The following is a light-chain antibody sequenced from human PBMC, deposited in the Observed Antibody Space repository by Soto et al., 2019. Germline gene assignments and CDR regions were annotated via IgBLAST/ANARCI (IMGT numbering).Light chain of an antibody. J-gene: IGLJ3*02. Sequence: QSALTQPASVSGSPGQSITISCTGTSSDVGGYNYVSWYQQHPGKAPKLMIYDVSNRPSGVSNRFSVSKSGNTASLTISGLQAEDEADYYCSSYTSSRTWVFGGGTKLTVL. CDR1: SSDVGGYNY. CDR2: DVS. V-gene: IGLV2-14*01. CDR3: SSYTSSRTWV.